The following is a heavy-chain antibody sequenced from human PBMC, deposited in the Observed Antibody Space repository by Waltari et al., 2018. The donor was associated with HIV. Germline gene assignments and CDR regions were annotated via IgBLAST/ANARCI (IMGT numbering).Heavy chain of an antibody. D-gene: IGHD1-1*01. CDR3: ARISRDGYNWYYFDY. Sequence: QVTLKESGPALVKPTQTLTLTCTFSGFSLSTSGMRVSWIRQPPGKALEWLARIDWDEDKFYSTSLKTRRTISKDTSKNQVVLTMTNMDPVDTATYYCARISRDGYNWYYFDYWGQGTLVTVSS. J-gene: IGHJ4*02. CDR2: IDWDEDK. V-gene: IGHV2-70*04. CDR1: GFSLSTSGMR.